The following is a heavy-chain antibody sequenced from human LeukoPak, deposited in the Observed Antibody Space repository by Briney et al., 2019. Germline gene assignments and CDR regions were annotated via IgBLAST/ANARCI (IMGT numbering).Heavy chain of an antibody. J-gene: IGHJ5*01. CDR2: IKSKTDGGTT. D-gene: IGHD6-13*01. Sequence: GGSLRLSCAAPGFTFSNAWMSWVRQAPGKGLEWVGRIKSKTDGGTTDYAAPVKGRFTISRDDSKNTLYLQMNSLKTEDTAVYYCPTGGIAKIPPRGGPAADSGAQEPLVTVSS. CDR1: GFTFSNAW. V-gene: IGHV3-15*01. CDR3: PTGGIAKIPPRGGPAADS.